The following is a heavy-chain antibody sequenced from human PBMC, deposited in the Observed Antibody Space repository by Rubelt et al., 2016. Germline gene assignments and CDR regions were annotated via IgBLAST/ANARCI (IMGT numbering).Heavy chain of an antibody. CDR1: YR. CDR2: IWSDGSKK. V-gene: IGHV3-33*01. D-gene: IGHD6-13*01. Sequence: YRMHWVRQAPGKGLEWLAFIWSDGSKKYYTDSVKGRFTISRDNAKNTLYLQVDSLRAEDTAVYYCARGSYTSSRLDYWGQGTLVTVSS. J-gene: IGHJ4*02. CDR3: ARGSYTSSRLDY.